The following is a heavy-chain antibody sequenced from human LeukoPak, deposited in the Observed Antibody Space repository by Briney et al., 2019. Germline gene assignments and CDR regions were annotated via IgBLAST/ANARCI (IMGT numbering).Heavy chain of an antibody. CDR3: AKGAFGYSSPLYFQH. D-gene: IGHD2-15*01. CDR2: ISGSGGST. V-gene: IGHV3-23*01. CDR1: GFTFSSYA. J-gene: IGHJ1*01. Sequence: GGSLRLSCAASGFTFSSYAMSWVRQAPGKGLEWVSAISGSGGSTYYADSVKGRFTISRDNSKNTLNLQMNSLRAEDTAVYYCAKGAFGYSSPLYFQHWGQGTLVTVSS.